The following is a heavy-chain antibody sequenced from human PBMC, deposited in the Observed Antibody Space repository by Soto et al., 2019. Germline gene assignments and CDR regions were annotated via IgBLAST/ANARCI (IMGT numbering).Heavy chain of an antibody. D-gene: IGHD6-13*01. CDR2: TYYRSKWYN. CDR1: GDSVSSNSAA. CDR3: AREFSYSSRWYRKIINWFDP. Sequence: QVQLQQSGPGLVKPSQTLSLTCAISGDSVSSNSAAWNWIRQSPSRGLEWLGRTYYRSKWYNDYAAAVKNRITINPDTSKNQFSLQLNSVTPEDTAVYYCAREFSYSSRWYRKIINWFDPWGQGTLVTVSS. J-gene: IGHJ5*02. V-gene: IGHV6-1*01.